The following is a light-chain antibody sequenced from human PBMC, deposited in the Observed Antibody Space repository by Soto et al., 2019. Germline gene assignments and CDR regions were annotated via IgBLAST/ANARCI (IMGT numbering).Light chain of an antibody. J-gene: IGLJ3*02. CDR3: SSYAGTYTWV. CDR2: EVT. Sequence: QSALTQPASVSGSPGQSITISCTGSSSDVGAYNFVSWYQHHPGRAPKLILYEVTTRPSGVSSRFSGSKSGNTASLTISGLQADDEATYYCSSYAGTYTWVFGGGTKLTVL. CDR1: SSDVGAYNF. V-gene: IGLV2-14*01.